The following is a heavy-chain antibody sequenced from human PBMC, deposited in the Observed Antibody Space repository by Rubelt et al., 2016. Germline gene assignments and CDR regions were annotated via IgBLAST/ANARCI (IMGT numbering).Heavy chain of an antibody. CDR1: GFTFSSYA. V-gene: IGHV3-30*04. CDR3: ARDLSRIAVAGNWFDP. D-gene: IGHD6-19*01. Sequence: VQLVESGGGVVQPGRSLRLSCADSGFTFSSYAMHWVRQAPGKGLEWVAVISYDVVNKFYADSVRGRFTISRDNSKNTLYLEMNDLRPEDTAVYYCARDLSRIAVAGNWFDPWGQGTLVTVSS. J-gene: IGHJ5*02. CDR2: ISYDVVNK.